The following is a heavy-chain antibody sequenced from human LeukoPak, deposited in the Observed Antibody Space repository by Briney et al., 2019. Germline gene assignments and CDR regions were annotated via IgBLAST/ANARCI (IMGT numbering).Heavy chain of an antibody. CDR1: GFTFTTYW. CDR2: IKQDGSEK. Sequence: GGSLRFSCAASGFTFTTYWMSWVRQAPGKGLEWVANIKQDGSEKYYMDSVKGRFTISRDNAKNSLFLQMSSLRVEDTAVYYCARVAAAVPDQWGQGTLVTVSS. V-gene: IGHV3-7*04. CDR3: ARVAAAVPDQ. D-gene: IGHD6-13*01. J-gene: IGHJ5*02.